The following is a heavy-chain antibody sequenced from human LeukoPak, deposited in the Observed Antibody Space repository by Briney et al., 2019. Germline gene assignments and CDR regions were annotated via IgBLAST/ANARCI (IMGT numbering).Heavy chain of an antibody. D-gene: IGHD6-13*01. CDR3: ARGSRQQLSKGRGYRFDP. J-gene: IGHJ5*02. V-gene: IGHV1-8*03. Sequence: ASVKVSCKASGYTFTSYDINWVRQATGQGLEWMGWMNPNSGNTGYAQKFQGRVTITRNTSISTAYMELSSLRSEDTAVYYCARGSRQQLSKGRGYRFDPWGQGTLVTVSS. CDR1: GYTFTSYD. CDR2: MNPNSGNT.